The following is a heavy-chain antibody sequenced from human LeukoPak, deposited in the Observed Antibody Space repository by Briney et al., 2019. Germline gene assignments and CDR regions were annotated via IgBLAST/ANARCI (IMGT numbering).Heavy chain of an antibody. Sequence: SVTVSCKASGGTFSSYTISWVRQAPGQGVEGMGRIITNLGIRNYTKKLQGRVTITADTSTSTAYMELSSLRSEDTAVYYCARVMGHSGYERYYYYGMDVWGQGTTVTVSS. V-gene: IGHV1-69*02. CDR1: GGTFSSYT. CDR3: ARVMGHSGYERYYYYGMDV. CDR2: IITNLGIR. J-gene: IGHJ6*02. D-gene: IGHD5-12*01.